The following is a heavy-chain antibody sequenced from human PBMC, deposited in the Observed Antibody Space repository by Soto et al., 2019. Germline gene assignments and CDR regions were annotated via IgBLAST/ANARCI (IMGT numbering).Heavy chain of an antibody. J-gene: IGHJ6*02. D-gene: IGHD6-13*01. CDR3: TRNSAAGKNYYGMDV. V-gene: IGHV5-51*01. CDR1: GYSFTSYW. Sequence: GESLKISCKGSGYSFTSYWIGWVRQMPGKGLEWMGIIYPGDSDTRYSPSFQGQVTISADKSISTAYLQWSSLKASDTAMYYCTRNSAAGKNYYGMDVWGQGTTVTVS. CDR2: IYPGDSDT.